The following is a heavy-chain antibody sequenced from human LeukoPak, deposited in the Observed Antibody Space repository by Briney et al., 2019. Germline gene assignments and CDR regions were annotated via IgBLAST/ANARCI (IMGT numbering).Heavy chain of an antibody. Sequence: SETLSLTCTVSGGSISGWYWSWIRQPPGKGLEWIGYIYYSGSTNYNPSLKSRVTISVDTSKNQFSLKLSSVTAADTAVYYCARHGEYSSSSAGDYFDYWGQGTLVTVSS. CDR3: ARHGEYSSSSAGDYFDY. CDR2: IYYSGST. J-gene: IGHJ4*02. V-gene: IGHV4-59*08. D-gene: IGHD6-6*01. CDR1: GGSISGWY.